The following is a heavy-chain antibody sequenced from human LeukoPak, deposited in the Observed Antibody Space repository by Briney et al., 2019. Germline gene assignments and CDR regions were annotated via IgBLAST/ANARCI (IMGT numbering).Heavy chain of an antibody. J-gene: IGHJ4*02. V-gene: IGHV3-23*01. Sequence: GSPRPSRAASGFTFSSYAMTWVRQAPGQGLEWVSAISGSGGSTYYADSVKGRFTISRDNSKNTLYLQMNSLRAEDTAVYYCAKNYDYVWDPLGVWGQGTLVTVSS. CDR1: GFTFSSYA. CDR2: ISGSGGST. CDR3: AKNYDYVWDPLGV. D-gene: IGHD3-16*01.